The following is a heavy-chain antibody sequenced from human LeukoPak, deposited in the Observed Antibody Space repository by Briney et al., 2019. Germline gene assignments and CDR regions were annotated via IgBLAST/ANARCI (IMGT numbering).Heavy chain of an antibody. CDR2: MYHSGST. J-gene: IGHJ6*03. V-gene: IGHV4-38-2*02. D-gene: IGHD3-10*01. CDR1: GYSISSGYY. Sequence: SETLSLTCRVSGYSISSGYYWGWIRQPPGRGLEWIGNMYHSGSTSYNPSLKSRVTISVDTSKNQFSLNLRSVTAADTAVYYCARSVFSRDYYSSGSLKYFYYYMDVWGKGTTVTVSS. CDR3: ARSVFSRDYYSSGSLKYFYYYMDV.